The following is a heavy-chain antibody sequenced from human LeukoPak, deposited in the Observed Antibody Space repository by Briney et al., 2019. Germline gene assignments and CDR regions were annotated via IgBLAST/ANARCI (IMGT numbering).Heavy chain of an antibody. CDR1: GFTLGSYA. Sequence: PGGSLRLSCAASGFTLGSYAMSWVRQAPGKGLEWVSAISGSGGSTYYADSVKGRFTISRDNSKNTLYLQMNSLRAEDTAVYYCAKVESAGEVFGNYWGQGTLVTVSS. CDR2: ISGSGGST. CDR3: AKVESAGEVFGNY. J-gene: IGHJ4*02. V-gene: IGHV3-23*01. D-gene: IGHD3-10*01.